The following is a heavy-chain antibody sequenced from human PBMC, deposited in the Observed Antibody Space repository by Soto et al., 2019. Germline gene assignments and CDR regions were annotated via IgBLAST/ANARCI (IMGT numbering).Heavy chain of an antibody. CDR1: GFTFSSYT. D-gene: IGHD3-22*01. J-gene: IGHJ6*02. Sequence: PGGSLRLSCAASGFTFSSYTMNWVRQAPGKGLEWVSSISSSSNYKNYADSMKGRFTISRDNAKNSLYLQMNSLRVEDTAVYYCARVVDYYDPYCYYGMDVWGQGTTVTVSS. CDR2: ISSSSNYK. CDR3: ARVVDYYDPYCYYGMDV. V-gene: IGHV3-21*01.